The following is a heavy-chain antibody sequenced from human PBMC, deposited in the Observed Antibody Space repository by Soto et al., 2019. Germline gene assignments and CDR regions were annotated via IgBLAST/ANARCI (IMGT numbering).Heavy chain of an antibody. CDR2: TYYRSKWYN. J-gene: IGHJ6*02. V-gene: IGHV6-1*01. CDR1: GDSVSSNSAA. CDR3: ARGVSPYNWNYGGMDV. D-gene: IGHD1-7*01. Sequence: SQTLSLTCVISGDSVSSNSAAWNWIRQSPSRGLEWLGRTYYRSKWYNDYAVSVKSRITINPDTSKNQFSLQLNSVTPEDTAVYYCARGVSPYNWNYGGMDVWGQGTTVTVSS.